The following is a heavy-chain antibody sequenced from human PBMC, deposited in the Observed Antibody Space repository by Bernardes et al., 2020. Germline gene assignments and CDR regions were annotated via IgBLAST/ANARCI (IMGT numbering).Heavy chain of an antibody. J-gene: IGHJ2*01. V-gene: IGHV5-51*01. CDR2: INPAGSDT. CDR3: ARQFCSTSTCFWYFDL. Sequence: GESLKISCQASGYSFASHWIGWVRQMPGKGLEWMGIINPAGSDTKYSPSFQGHVTISADKSISTAYLQWNSLKASDTAMYYCARQFCSTSTCFWYFDLWGRGTLVTVSS. CDR1: GYSFASHW. D-gene: IGHD2-2*01.